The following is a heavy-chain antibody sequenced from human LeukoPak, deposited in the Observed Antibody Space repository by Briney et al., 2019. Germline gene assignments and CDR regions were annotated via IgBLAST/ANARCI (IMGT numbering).Heavy chain of an antibody. CDR2: IDPSDSYT. CDR1: GYSFTSYW. Sequence: GESLKIPCKGSGYSFTSYWISWVRLMPGKGLEWMGRIDPSDSYTNYSPSFQGHVTISADKSISTAYLQWSSLKASDTAMYYCARQDIAAANGFDPWGQGTLVTVSS. D-gene: IGHD6-13*01. J-gene: IGHJ5*02. CDR3: ARQDIAAANGFDP. V-gene: IGHV5-10-1*01.